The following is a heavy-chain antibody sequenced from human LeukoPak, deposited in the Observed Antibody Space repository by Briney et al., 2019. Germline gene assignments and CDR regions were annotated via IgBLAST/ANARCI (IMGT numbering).Heavy chain of an antibody. J-gene: IGHJ6*02. CDR3: ASDSPYYGMDV. V-gene: IGHV3-74*01. Sequence: GRPLRLSCAASGFPFSSYWMHWVRQVPGKGLLWVSRINSDGSATIYADSVRGRFTISRDNAKNTLYLQMSGLRVEDTAVYHCASDSPYYGMDVWGQGTTVTVSS. CDR1: GFPFSSYW. CDR2: INSDGSAT.